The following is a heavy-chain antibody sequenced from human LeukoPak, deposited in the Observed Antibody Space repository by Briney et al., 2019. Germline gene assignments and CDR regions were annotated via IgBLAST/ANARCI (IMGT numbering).Heavy chain of an antibody. CDR3: AKDLRGRFGGYYYYGMDV. V-gene: IGHV3-30*02. D-gene: IGHD3-10*01. CDR1: GFTFSSYG. CDR2: IRYDGSNK. J-gene: IGHJ6*02. Sequence: GGSLRLSCAASGFTFSSYGMHWVRQAPGKGLEWVAFIRYDGSNKYYADSVKGRFTISRDNSKNTLYLQMNSLRAEDTAVYYCAKDLRGRFGGYYYYGMDVWGQGTTVTVSS.